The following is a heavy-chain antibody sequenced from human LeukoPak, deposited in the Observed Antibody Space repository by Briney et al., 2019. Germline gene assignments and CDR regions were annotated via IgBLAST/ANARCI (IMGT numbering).Heavy chain of an antibody. CDR2: ISAYNGNT. Sequence: ASVTVSFKASVYTFTIYNINWVRQAPGQGLEWMGWISAYNGNTNYAQKLQGRVTMTTETSTSTAYMEVRSLRSDDTAVYYCARLVGAGGYNWFDRWGQGTLVTVSS. CDR1: VYTFTIYN. CDR3: ARLVGAGGYNWFDR. J-gene: IGHJ5*02. V-gene: IGHV1-18*04. D-gene: IGHD6-13*01.